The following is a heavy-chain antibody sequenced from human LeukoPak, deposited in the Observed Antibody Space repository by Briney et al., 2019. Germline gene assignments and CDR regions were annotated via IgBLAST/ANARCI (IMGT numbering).Heavy chain of an antibody. CDR3: ARGRFSYDNTGYSSFYY. CDR2: ISSSSSTI. V-gene: IGHV3-48*04. D-gene: IGHD3-22*01. J-gene: IGHJ4*02. Sequence: QSGGSLRLSCAASGFTFSSYSMNWVRQAPGKGLEWVSYISSSSSTIYYADSVKGRFTISRDNAKNSLYLQMKSLRAEDTAVYYCARGRFSYDNTGYSSFYYWGQGTLVTVSS. CDR1: GFTFSSYS.